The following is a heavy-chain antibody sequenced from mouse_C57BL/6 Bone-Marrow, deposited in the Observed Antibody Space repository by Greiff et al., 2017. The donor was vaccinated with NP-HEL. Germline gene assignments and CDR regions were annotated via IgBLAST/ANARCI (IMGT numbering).Heavy chain of an antibody. CDR1: GFNIKDDY. V-gene: IGHV14-4*01. Sequence: VQLQQSGAELVRPGASVKLSCTASGFNIKDDYMHWVKQRPEQGQEWIGWIDPENGDTEYASKFQGKATITADTSSNTAYLQLSSLTSEDTAVYYCTGLSSYGEYYFDYWGQGTTLTVSS. J-gene: IGHJ2*01. D-gene: IGHD1-1*01. CDR3: TGLSSYGEYYFDY. CDR2: IDPENGDT.